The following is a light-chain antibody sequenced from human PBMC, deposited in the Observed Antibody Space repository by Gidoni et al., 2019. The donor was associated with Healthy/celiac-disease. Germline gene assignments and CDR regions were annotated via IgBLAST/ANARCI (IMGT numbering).Light chain of an antibody. CDR2: DAS. CDR1: QSVSSY. CDR3: QSALT. V-gene: IGKV3-11*01. J-gene: IGKJ4*01. Sequence: DMVWTQSPATLALTPGERGTLSCRASQSVSSYLAWYQQKPGQAPRLLTYDASNRATGIPARCSGSGSGTDFTLTISSLEPEDFAVYYCQSALTFXGXTKLXIK.